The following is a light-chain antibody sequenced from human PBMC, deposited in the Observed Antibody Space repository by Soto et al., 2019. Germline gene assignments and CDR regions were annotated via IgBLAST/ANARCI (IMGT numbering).Light chain of an antibody. J-gene: IGKJ4*01. Sequence: EIVVTQSPATLSLSPGARATLSCRASQTVSSYLAWYQQKPGQAPRLLIYDASSRATGIPARFSGSGSGTDFTLTITSLEPEDFAVYYCQQRSDWPSTFGGGTKVEIK. CDR1: QTVSSY. CDR2: DAS. V-gene: IGKV3-11*01. CDR3: QQRSDWPST.